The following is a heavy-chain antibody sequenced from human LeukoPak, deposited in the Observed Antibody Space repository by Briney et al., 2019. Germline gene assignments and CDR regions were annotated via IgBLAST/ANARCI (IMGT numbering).Heavy chain of an antibody. D-gene: IGHD3-3*01. CDR1: GFTFSGYW. Sequence: GGSLRLSCAASGFTFSGYWMHWVRQTPGKGLVWVSRIRSDRTSTTYADSVKGRFTVSRDNAKNTLYLQMNSLRAEDTAVYYCTRSDWFDPWGQGTLVTVAS. CDR2: IRSDRTST. V-gene: IGHV3-74*01. J-gene: IGHJ5*02. CDR3: TRSDWFDP.